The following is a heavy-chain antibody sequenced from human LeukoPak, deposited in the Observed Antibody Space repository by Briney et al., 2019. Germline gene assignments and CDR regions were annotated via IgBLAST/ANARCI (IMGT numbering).Heavy chain of an antibody. J-gene: IGHJ4*02. V-gene: IGHV4-34*01. CDR1: GGSFSGYY. Sequence: SETLSLTCAVYGGSFSGYYWSWNRQPPGKGLEWIGEINHSGSTNYNPSLKSRVTISVDTSKNQFSLKLSSVTAADTAVYYCARGEPDTAMVDGRSRYYFDYWGQGTLVTVSS. D-gene: IGHD5-18*01. CDR2: INHSGST. CDR3: ARGEPDTAMVDGRSRYYFDY.